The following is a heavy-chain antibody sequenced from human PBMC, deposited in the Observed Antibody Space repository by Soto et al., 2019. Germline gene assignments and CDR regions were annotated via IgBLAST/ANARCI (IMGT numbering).Heavy chain of an antibody. D-gene: IGHD3-22*01. CDR1: GYIFVNYG. J-gene: IGHJ3*02. Sequence: GASVKVSCKASGYIFVNYGIAWVRQAPGQGLEWMGWISPYTGNTHSATKVQGRLTMTTDTSTTTAYMELRSLRSDDTAVYYCARDLYYYDSSNYFDTFDIWGQGTMVTASS. V-gene: IGHV1-18*01. CDR3: ARDLYYYDSSNYFDTFDI. CDR2: ISPYTGNT.